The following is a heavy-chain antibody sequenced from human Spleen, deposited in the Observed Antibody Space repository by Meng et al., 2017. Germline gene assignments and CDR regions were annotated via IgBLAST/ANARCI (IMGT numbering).Heavy chain of an antibody. V-gene: IGHV3-7*01. CDR3: ARVRQLLVPGAEYFQH. D-gene: IGHD6-13*01. J-gene: IGHJ1*01. Sequence: GESLKISCAASGFTFSSYWMSWVRQAPGKGLEWVANIKQDGSEKYYVDSVKGRFTISRDNAKKSLYLQMNSLRAEDTAVYYGARVRQLLVPGAEYFQHWGQGTLVTVSS. CDR2: IKQDGSEK. CDR1: GFTFSSYW.